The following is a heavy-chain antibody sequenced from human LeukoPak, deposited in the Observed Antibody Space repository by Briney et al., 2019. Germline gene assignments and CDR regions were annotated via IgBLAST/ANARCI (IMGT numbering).Heavy chain of an antibody. Sequence: ASVKVSCKASEYTFTGYYMHWVRQAPGQGLEWMGWINPNSGGTNYAQKFQGRVTMTRDTSISTAYMELSRLRSDDTAVYYCARRLTTPSWFDPWGQGTLVTVSS. CDR3: ARRLTTPSWFDP. J-gene: IGHJ5*02. CDR1: EYTFTGYY. CDR2: INPNSGGT. V-gene: IGHV1-2*02. D-gene: IGHD4/OR15-4a*01.